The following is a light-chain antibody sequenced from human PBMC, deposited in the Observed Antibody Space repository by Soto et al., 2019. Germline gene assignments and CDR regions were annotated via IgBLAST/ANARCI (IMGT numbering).Light chain of an antibody. CDR3: AVWDDSLNGHV. Sequence: QSVLTQPPSASGTPGQTVTISCSGATSNIGTSSVHWYKHLPGTAPKPLIYTNDQRPSGVPDRFSGSKSGTSASLAISGLQSEDEADYYCAVWDDSLNGHVFGAGTKLTVL. CDR1: TSNIGTSS. CDR2: TND. V-gene: IGLV1-44*01. J-gene: IGLJ1*01.